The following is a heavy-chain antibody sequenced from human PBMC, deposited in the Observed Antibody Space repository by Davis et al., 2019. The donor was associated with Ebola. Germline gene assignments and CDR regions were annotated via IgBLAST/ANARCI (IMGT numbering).Heavy chain of an antibody. V-gene: IGHV3-48*02. J-gene: IGHJ4*02. CDR2: ISSSSSTI. Sequence: GESLKISCAASGFTFSSYGMHWVRQAPGKGLEWVSYISSSSSTIYYADSVKGRFTISRDNAKNSLYLQMNSLRDEDTAVYYCARDWVGSSSSYFDYWGQGTLVTVSS. CDR3: ARDWVGSSSSYFDY. D-gene: IGHD6-6*01. CDR1: GFTFSSYG.